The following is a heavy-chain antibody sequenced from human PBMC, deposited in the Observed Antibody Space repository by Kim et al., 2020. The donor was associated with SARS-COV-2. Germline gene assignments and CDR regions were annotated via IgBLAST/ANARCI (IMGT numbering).Heavy chain of an antibody. J-gene: IGHJ6*01. D-gene: IGHD3-22*01. CDR1: GFTFSNYG. Sequence: GGSLRLSCAASGFTFSNYGMHWVRQAPGKGLEWVAVIWYDGSTKFYADSVKGRFTISRDISKNTLYLQMNSLTAEDTAVYFCARDHYDRSGYYY. CDR3: ARDHYDRSGYYY. V-gene: IGHV3-33*01. CDR2: IWYDGSTK.